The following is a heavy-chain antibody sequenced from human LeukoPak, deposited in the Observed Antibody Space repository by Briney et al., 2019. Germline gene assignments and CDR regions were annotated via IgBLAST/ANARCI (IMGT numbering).Heavy chain of an antibody. D-gene: IGHD1-14*01. V-gene: IGHV3-23*01. Sequence: GGSLRLSCAASGFTFNIYAMTWVRQAPGKGLEWVSAISGSGGSTYYADSVKGRFTISRDNSKNTLYLQMNSLRAEDTAVYYCAKGDTTDPFDPWGQGTLVTVSS. CDR2: ISGSGGST. CDR1: GFTFNIYA. J-gene: IGHJ5*02. CDR3: AKGDTTDPFDP.